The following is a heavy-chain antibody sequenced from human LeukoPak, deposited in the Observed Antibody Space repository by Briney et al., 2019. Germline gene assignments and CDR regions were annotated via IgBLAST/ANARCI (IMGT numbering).Heavy chain of an antibody. CDR3: ARLGWVLLWFGESIDY. D-gene: IGHD3-10*01. Sequence: SETLSLTCTVSGGSISSSSYYWGWIRQPPGKGLEWIGSIYYSGSTYYNPSLKSRVTISVDTSKNQFSLKLSSVTAADTAVYYCARLGWVLLWFGESIDYWGQGTLVTVSS. V-gene: IGHV4-39*01. CDR2: IYYSGST. CDR1: GGSISSSSYY. J-gene: IGHJ4*02.